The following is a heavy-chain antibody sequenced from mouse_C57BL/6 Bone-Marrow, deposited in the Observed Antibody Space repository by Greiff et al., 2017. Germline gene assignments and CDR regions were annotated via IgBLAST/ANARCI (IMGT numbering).Heavy chain of an antibody. J-gene: IGHJ2*01. D-gene: IGHD1-1*01. CDR1: GYTFTSYW. CDR3: TRYEATVVDY. V-gene: IGHV1-5*01. Sequence: EVQLQQSGTVLARPGASVKMSCTTSGYTFTSYWMHWVKQRPGQGLDWIGAIYPGNSDTSYNQKFKGKAKLTAVTSASTAYMELSSLTNEDSAVYYCTRYEATVVDYWGQGTTLTVSS. CDR2: IYPGNSDT.